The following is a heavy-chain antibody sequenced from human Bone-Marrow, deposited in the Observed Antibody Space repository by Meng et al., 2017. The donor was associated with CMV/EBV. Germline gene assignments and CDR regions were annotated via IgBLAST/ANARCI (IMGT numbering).Heavy chain of an antibody. CDR2: ISAYNGNT. D-gene: IGHD6-6*01. CDR1: GYTFISYG. V-gene: IGHV1-18*01. CDR3: ARDEQLAHFDY. Sequence: ASVKVSCKASGYTFISYGISWVRQAPGQGLEWMGWISAYNGNTKYAEKLQGRVTMTTDTSTSTAYMELRSLRSDDTALYYCARDEQLAHFDYWGQGTLVTVSS. J-gene: IGHJ4*02.